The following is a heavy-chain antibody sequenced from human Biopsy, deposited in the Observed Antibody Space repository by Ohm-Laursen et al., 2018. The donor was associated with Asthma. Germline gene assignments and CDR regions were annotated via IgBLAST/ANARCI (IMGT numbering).Heavy chain of an antibody. CDR2: ISPVFGST. CDR3: ASPSSSREILYYYYNMDI. V-gene: IGHV1-69*06. J-gene: IGHJ6*02. CDR1: GGTFGNYA. Sequence: SSAKASCKASGGTFGNYAISWVRQAPGLGLEWMGGISPVFGSTNIAQKFQGRVTISADIFTKTAYLEVSSLRSDDTAVYYCASPSSSREILYYYYNMDIWGQGTTVTV. D-gene: IGHD6-13*01.